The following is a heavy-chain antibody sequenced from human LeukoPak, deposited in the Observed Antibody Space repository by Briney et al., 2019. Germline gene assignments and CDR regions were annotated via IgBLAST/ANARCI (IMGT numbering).Heavy chain of an antibody. D-gene: IGHD3-10*01. Sequence: SETLSLTCTVSGGSISSHYWSWIRQPPGKGLEWIGYIYYSGSTNYNPSLKSRVTISVDTSKNQFSLKLSSVTAADTAVYYCARAGYYYGSGIYSYYYYYYYMDVWGKGTTVTVSS. CDR3: ARAGYYYGSGIYSYYYYYYYMDV. CDR2: IYYSGST. V-gene: IGHV4-59*11. CDR1: GGSISSHY. J-gene: IGHJ6*03.